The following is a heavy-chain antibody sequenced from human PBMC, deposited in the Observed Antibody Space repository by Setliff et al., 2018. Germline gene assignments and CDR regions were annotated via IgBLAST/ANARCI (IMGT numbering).Heavy chain of an antibody. D-gene: IGHD5-12*01. Sequence: GESLKISCAASGFPFRIYSMHWVRQAPGKGLEWVSSISDSSFHIYYRDSVKGRFTIPRDNAKNSLYLQMNSLRADDTAVYYCARSEANGGHDPFDIWGQGTMVTVSS. CDR3: ARSEANGGHDPFDI. CDR1: GFPFRIYS. V-gene: IGHV3-21*01. J-gene: IGHJ3*02. CDR2: ISDSSFHI.